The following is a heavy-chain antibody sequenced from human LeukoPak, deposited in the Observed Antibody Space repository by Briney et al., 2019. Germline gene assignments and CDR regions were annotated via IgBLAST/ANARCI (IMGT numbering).Heavy chain of an antibody. CDR3: ARQGGYYDSLTGYYSDY. CDR1: GGSISSSSYY. CDR2: IYYSGST. J-gene: IGHJ4*02. Sequence: PSETLSLTCTVSGGSISSSSYYWGWIRQPPGKGLEWIGSIYYSGSTYYNPSLKSRVTISVDTSKNQFSLKLSSVTAADTAMYYCARQGGYYDSLTGYYSDYWGQGTLVTVSP. V-gene: IGHV4-39*07. D-gene: IGHD3-9*01.